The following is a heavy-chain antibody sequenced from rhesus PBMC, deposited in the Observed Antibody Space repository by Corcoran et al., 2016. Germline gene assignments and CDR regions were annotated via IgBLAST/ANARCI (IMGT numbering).Heavy chain of an antibody. D-gene: IGHD4-29*01. V-gene: IGHV1-138*01. J-gene: IGHJ4*01. CDR3: LRGGYGSVVDY. CDR1: GYTFTDYY. Sequence: QVQLVQSGAEVKEPGSSVTVSCWTSGYTFTDYYITWVRQAPGRGVEWRGKIKQEAGDTDLAQRFLGRIILTRDTSTATVDMKVTSLMSEDTAMYYCLRGGYGSVVDYWGQGVLVTVSS. CDR2: IKQEAGDT.